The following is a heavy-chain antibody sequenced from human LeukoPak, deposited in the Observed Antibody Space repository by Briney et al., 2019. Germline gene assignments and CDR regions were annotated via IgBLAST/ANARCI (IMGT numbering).Heavy chain of an antibody. CDR2: INPNSGGT. J-gene: IGHJ4*02. Sequence: ASVKVSCKASGYTFTGYYMHWVRQAPGQGLEWMGWINPNSGGTNYAQKFQGRVTITRDTSIGTAYMELSRLRSDDTAVYYCSRWVSSSEYSDYWGQGTLVTVSS. V-gene: IGHV1-2*02. D-gene: IGHD6-6*01. CDR3: SRWVSSSEYSDY. CDR1: GYTFTGYY.